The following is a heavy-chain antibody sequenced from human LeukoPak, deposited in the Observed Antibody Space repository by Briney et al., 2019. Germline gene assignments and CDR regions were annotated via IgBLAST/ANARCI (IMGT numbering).Heavy chain of an antibody. CDR3: ARVGYYDFWSGYTLHRGPLDY. CDR2: ISGSGGST. Sequence: GGSLRLSCAASGFTFSSYAMSWVRQAPGKGLEWVSAISGSGGSTYYADSVKGRFTISRDNSKNTLYLQMNSLRAEDTAVYYCARVGYYDFWSGYTLHRGPLDYWGQGTLVTVSS. D-gene: IGHD3-3*01. CDR1: GFTFSSYA. V-gene: IGHV3-23*01. J-gene: IGHJ4*02.